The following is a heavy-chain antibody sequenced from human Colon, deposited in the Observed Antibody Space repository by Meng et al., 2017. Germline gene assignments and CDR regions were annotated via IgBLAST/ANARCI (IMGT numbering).Heavy chain of an antibody. CDR1: GDSSSSGNG. Sequence: HVQRPDPGLLQPSGPLSLTCAAPGDSSSSGNGWTWVRQPPGKGLEWIGEIYPSGRTSSNPSLQGRVTILLDKSKNQFSLELNSVTAADTAIYFCARKRTSPGTLGFDYWGQGTLVTVSS. CDR2: IYPSGRT. D-gene: IGHD6-13*01. V-gene: IGHV4-4*02. J-gene: IGHJ4*02. CDR3: ARKRTSPGTLGFDY.